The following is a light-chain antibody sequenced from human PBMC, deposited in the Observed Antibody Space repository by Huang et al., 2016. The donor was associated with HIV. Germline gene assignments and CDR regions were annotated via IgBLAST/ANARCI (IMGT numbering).Light chain of an antibody. CDR3: QQYYSIPQT. Sequence: DIVMTQSPDSLAVSLGERATIKCRSSQSVLYSSNSKNYLAWFQQKPGQAPRLLIYWASSRESGVPDRFSGSGSGTDFTLTISNLEAEDAAVYYCQQYYSIPQTFGQGTKVEI. CDR1: QSVLYSSNSKNY. J-gene: IGKJ1*01. V-gene: IGKV4-1*01. CDR2: WAS.